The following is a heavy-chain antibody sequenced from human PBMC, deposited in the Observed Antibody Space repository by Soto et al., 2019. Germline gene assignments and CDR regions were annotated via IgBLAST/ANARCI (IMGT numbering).Heavy chain of an antibody. CDR1: GYTFTGYY. D-gene: IGHD3-9*01. V-gene: IGHV1-2*04. Sequence: ASVKVSCKASGYTFTGYYMHWVRQAPGQGLEWMGWINPNSGGTNYAQKFQGWVTMTRDTSISTAYMELSRLRSGDTAVYYCARDRGPLRYFDWSPPYGMDVWGQGTTVTVSS. CDR2: INPNSGGT. CDR3: ARDRGPLRYFDWSPPYGMDV. J-gene: IGHJ6*02.